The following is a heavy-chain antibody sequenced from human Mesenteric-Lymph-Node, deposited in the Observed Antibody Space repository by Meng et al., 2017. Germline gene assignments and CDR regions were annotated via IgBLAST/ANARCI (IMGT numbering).Heavy chain of an antibody. CDR3: ARGRIGYYYGSESYLCWFDP. CDR1: GGSFSGYY. Sequence: SETLSLTCAVYGGSFSGYYWSWIRQPPGKGLEWIGEINHSGSTNYNPSLKSRVTISVDTSKNQFSLKLSSVTAADTAVYYCARGRIGYYYGSESYLCWFDPWGQGTLVTGAS. D-gene: IGHD3-10*01. V-gene: IGHV4-34*01. J-gene: IGHJ5*02. CDR2: INHSGST.